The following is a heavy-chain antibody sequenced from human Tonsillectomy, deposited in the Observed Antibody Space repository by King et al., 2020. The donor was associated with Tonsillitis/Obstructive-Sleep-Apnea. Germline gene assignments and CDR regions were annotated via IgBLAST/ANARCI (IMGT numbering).Heavy chain of an antibody. CDR2: INSAGSIT. Sequence: VQLVESGGGLVQPGGALRLSCAASGFTFSTYWMHWVRQAPGKGLVWVSRINSAGSITSYADSVKGRFTIPRDNAENTLYLQMNSLRAEDTAVYYCARGRMGAFDIWGQGTMVTVSS. J-gene: IGHJ3*02. D-gene: IGHD3-10*01. CDR1: GFTFSTYW. V-gene: IGHV3-74*01. CDR3: ARGRMGAFDI.